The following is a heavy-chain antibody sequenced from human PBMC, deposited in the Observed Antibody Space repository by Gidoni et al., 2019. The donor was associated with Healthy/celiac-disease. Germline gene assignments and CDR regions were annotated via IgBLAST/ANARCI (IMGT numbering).Heavy chain of an antibody. CDR1: GFTFSSYA. D-gene: IGHD3-22*01. J-gene: IGHJ4*02. V-gene: IGHV3-23*01. CDR3: AKGDSYDSSGYYYSFDY. Sequence: EVQLLESGGGLVQPGGSLRLSCAASGFTFSSYAMSWVRQAPGKGLEWVSAISGSGGSTYYADSVKGRFTISRDNSKNTLYLQMNSLRAEDTAVYYCAKGDSYDSSGYYYSFDYWGQGTLVTVSS. CDR2: ISGSGGST.